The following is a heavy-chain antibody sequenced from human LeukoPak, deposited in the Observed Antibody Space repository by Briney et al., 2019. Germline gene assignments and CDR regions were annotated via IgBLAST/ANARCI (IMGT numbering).Heavy chain of an antibody. CDR1: GFTFSSYA. CDR3: AKDGGYRYAKGRFDP. V-gene: IGHV3-23*01. D-gene: IGHD5-18*01. CDR2: ISFGGGST. J-gene: IGHJ5*02. Sequence: GGSLRLSCAASGFTFSSYAMTWVRQAPGKGREWVSAISFGGGSTYYADSVKGRFTISRDNSKHTLYLQMNSLRAEDTAVYYCAKDGGYRYAKGRFDPWGQGTLVSVSS.